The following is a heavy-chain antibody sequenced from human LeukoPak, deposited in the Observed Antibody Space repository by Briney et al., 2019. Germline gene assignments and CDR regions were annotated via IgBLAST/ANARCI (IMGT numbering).Heavy chain of an antibody. J-gene: IGHJ4*02. V-gene: IGHV3-30*02. CDR1: GFSFSTYG. D-gene: IGHD2-21*01. Sequence: GGSLRLSCAASGFSFSTYGMHWVRQAPGKGLEWAAFIEYAGTNTYYEDSVKGRFTISRDNAKNTLYLQMNSLRAEDTAVYYCAKDPCGDCYIDYWGQGTLVTVSS. CDR3: AKDPCGDCYIDY. CDR2: IEYAGTNT.